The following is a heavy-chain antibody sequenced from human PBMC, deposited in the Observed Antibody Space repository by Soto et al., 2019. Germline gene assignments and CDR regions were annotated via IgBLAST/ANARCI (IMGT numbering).Heavy chain of an antibody. CDR1: GFSFSSYA. V-gene: IGHV3-23*01. CDR3: AEGYNENSAAVDN. CDR2: ISARGGSS. Sequence: DVQLLESGGGLVQPGGSLRLSCAASGFSFSSYAMVWVRQAPGKGLEWVSVISARGGSSYFAGSVKGRFTISRDKFKNGLSLEKNSPRAEDTAIYFCAEGYNENSAAVDNWGQGTLVLVTS. J-gene: IGHJ4*02. D-gene: IGHD3-10*01.